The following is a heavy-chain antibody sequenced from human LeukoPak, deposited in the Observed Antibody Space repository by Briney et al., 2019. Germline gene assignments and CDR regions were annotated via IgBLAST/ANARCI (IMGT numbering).Heavy chain of an antibody. Sequence: GGSLRLSCAASGFIFSSYGMHWVRQAPGKGLEWVAFIRYDGSNKYYADSVKGRFTISRDNSKNTLYLQMNSLRAEDTALYYCAKDVDPGKEWFGSSPGYWGQGTLVTVSS. CDR2: IRYDGSNK. D-gene: IGHD3-3*01. J-gene: IGHJ4*02. CDR1: GFIFSSYG. V-gene: IGHV3-30*02. CDR3: AKDVDPGKEWFGSSPGY.